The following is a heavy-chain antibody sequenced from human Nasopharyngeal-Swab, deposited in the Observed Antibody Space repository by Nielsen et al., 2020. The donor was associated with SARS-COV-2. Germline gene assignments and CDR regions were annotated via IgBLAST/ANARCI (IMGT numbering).Heavy chain of an antibody. CDR1: GFTSDAYA. D-gene: IGHD2-21*02. J-gene: IGHJ3*01. CDR2: DARNGIV. Sequence: GGPLRSPCAAPGFTSDAYAMHWARQSQGKGLEWVAHDARNGIVGYPDSVKGRFTISRDNVKNSIYLQMNDLRPEDSALYYCAKDLTRGDVVTSNAFGVWGQGTLVTVSS. CDR3: AKDLTRGDVVTSNAFGV. V-gene: IGHV3-9*02.